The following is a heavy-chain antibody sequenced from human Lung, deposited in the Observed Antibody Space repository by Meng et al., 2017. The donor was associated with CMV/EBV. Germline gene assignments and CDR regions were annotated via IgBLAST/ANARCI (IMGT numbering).Heavy chain of an antibody. CDR1: GYTFTSYY. V-gene: IGHV1-46*01. D-gene: IGHD3-10*01. J-gene: IGHJ6*02. Sequence: ASXXVSXKASGYTFTSYYMHWVRQAPGQGLEWMGIVNPSGGSTSYAQKFQGRVTMTRDTSTSTVYMELSSLRSEDTAVYYCARALTYYYGDYYYYYGRDVWXQGTXVTVSS. CDR2: VNPSGGST. CDR3: ARALTYYYGDYYYYYGRDV.